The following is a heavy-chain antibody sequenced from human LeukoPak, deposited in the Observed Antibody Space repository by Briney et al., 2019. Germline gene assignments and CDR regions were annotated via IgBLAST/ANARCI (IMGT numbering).Heavy chain of an antibody. D-gene: IGHD1-26*01. CDR2: ISGSSSTI. CDR1: GFTFSRHS. V-gene: IGHV3-48*02. CDR3: ARDPYSGIFGAFDI. J-gene: IGHJ3*02. Sequence: GGSLRLSCAASGFTFSRHSMNWVRQAPGKGLEWVSYISGSSSTIFYADSVKGRFTISRDNAKNSLSLQMNSLRDEDTAVYYCARDPYSGIFGAFDIWGQGTMVTVSS.